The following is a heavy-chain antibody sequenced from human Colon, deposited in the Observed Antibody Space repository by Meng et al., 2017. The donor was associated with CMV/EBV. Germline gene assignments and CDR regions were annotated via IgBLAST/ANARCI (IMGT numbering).Heavy chain of an antibody. CDR3: ARVRKGMVGQTTFDY. Sequence: SLRLSCAASGFTFSDHYIDWVRQAPGKGLEWVGRIRNKVNSYTTLYAASVEGRFTVSRDDSKNSVFLQMNSLKTEDTAVYYCARVRKGMVGQTTFDYWGQGTLVTVSS. CDR1: GFTFSDHY. J-gene: IGHJ4*02. CDR2: IRNKVNSYTT. V-gene: IGHV3-72*01. D-gene: IGHD1-26*01.